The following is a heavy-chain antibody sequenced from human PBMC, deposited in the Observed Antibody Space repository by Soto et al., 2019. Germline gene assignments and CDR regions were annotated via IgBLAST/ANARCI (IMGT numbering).Heavy chain of an antibody. J-gene: IGHJ4*02. CDR3: ARMSVEMATTYYFDS. CDR2: IHHSGST. V-gene: IGHV4-38-2*01. Sequence: SETLSLTCGVSDYSISSNNYWGWIRQPPGKGLECIGSIHHSGSTYYSPSLNSRVTVSLDTSKNQFSLKLSSVNAADTAVYYCARMSVEMATTYYFDSWGQGALVTVS. D-gene: IGHD5-12*01. CDR1: DYSISSNNY.